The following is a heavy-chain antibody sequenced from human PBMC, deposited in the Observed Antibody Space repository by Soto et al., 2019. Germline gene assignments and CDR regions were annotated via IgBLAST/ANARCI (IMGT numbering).Heavy chain of an antibody. CDR2: SDRTGNT. CDR3: ARHSAFFE. CDR1: GGSISRTTHY. J-gene: IGHJ4*02. D-gene: IGHD3-10*01. Sequence: QLQLQESGPGLVKPSETLSLTCTVSGGSISRTTHYWGWIRQSPGRGLEWIGSSDRTGNTYNNPSLKNRVTVSVDTSKNQCSLRLSSVTAADTALYYCARHSAFFEWGQGILVTVSS. V-gene: IGHV4-39*01.